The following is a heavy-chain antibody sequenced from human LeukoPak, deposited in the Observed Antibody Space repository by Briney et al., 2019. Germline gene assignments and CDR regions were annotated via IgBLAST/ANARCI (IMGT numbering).Heavy chain of an antibody. D-gene: IGHD3-10*01. J-gene: IGHJ5*02. CDR1: GFTFSSYW. Sequence: GSLRLSCAASGFTFSSYWMTWIRQPPGKGLEWIGYIYYSGSTNYNPSLKSRVTISVDTSKNQFSLKLSSVTAADTAVYYCARLGYYGSGSAFDPWGQGTLVTVSS. CDR2: IYYSGST. V-gene: IGHV4-59*01. CDR3: ARLGYYGSGSAFDP.